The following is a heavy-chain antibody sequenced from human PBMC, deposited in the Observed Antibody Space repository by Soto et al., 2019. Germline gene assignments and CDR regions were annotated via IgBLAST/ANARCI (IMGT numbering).Heavy chain of an antibody. CDR3: AKEHYYDSRGYGSVAFDI. Sequence: SQTLSLTCAISGDSVSSNHATWDWIRQSPSRGLEWLGRTYYRSKWYYDYALSVKSRITINPDTSNNQLSLQLNSVTPDDTAVYYCAKEHYYDSRGYGSVAFDIWGQGTMVTVSS. V-gene: IGHV6-1*01. CDR1: GDSVSSNHAT. D-gene: IGHD3-22*01. CDR2: TYYRSKWYY. J-gene: IGHJ3*02.